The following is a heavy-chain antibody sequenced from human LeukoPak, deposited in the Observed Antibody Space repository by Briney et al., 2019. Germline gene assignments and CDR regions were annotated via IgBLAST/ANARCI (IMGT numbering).Heavy chain of an antibody. CDR2: ISSSSSDI. V-gene: IGHV3-21*01. Sequence: PGGSLRLSCAASGFTFSSYSMNWVRQAPGKGLEWVSSISSSSSDIYYADSVKGRFTISRDNTKNSLYLQMNSLRAEDTAVYYCARGPGSWLGYYYYYGMDIWGKGTTVTVSS. J-gene: IGHJ6*04. CDR3: ARGPGSWLGYYYYYGMDI. D-gene: IGHD3-10*01. CDR1: GFTFSSYS.